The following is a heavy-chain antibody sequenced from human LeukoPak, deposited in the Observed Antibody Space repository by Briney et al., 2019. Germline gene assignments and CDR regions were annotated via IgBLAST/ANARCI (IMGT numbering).Heavy chain of an antibody. V-gene: IGHV3-66*01. Sequence: PGGSLRLSCAASGFTVSTNYMSWVRQAPGKGLEWVSVFYGGGSTYYADSVKDRFTISRDISKNTLFLQMNCLRTEDAAMYYCAGGTSRFNFDYWGQGTLV. D-gene: IGHD3-16*01. CDR3: AGGTSRFNFDY. CDR2: FYGGGST. CDR1: GFTVSTNY. J-gene: IGHJ4*02.